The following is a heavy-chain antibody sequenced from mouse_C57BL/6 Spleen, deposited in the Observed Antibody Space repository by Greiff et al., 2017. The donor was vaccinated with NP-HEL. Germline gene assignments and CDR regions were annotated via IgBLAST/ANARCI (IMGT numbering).Heavy chain of an antibody. CDR1: GYAFSSSW. J-gene: IGHJ3*01. Sequence: VQLVESGPELVKPGASVKISCKASGYAFSSSWMNWVKQRPGKGLEWIGRIYPGDGDTNYNGKFKGKATLTADKSSSTAYMQLSSLTSEDSAVYFCARESEAKGKPFAYWGQGTLVTVSA. CDR2: IYPGDGDT. D-gene: IGHD2-1*01. CDR3: ARESEAKGKPFAY. V-gene: IGHV1-82*01.